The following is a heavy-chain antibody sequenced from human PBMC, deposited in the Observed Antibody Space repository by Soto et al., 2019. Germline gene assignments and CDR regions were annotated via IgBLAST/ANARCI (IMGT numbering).Heavy chain of an antibody. Sequence: GESLKISCKGSGYSFTSYWIGWVRQMPGKGLEWMGIIYPGDSDTRDSPSFQGQVTISADKSISTAYLQWSSLKASDTAMYYCARITTYYYDSSGSSPRDPSHYWRHATLVTVSP. V-gene: IGHV5-51*01. D-gene: IGHD3-22*01. CDR2: IYPGDSDT. J-gene: IGHJ4*01. CDR3: ARITTYYYDSSGSSPRDPSHY. CDR1: GYSFTSYW.